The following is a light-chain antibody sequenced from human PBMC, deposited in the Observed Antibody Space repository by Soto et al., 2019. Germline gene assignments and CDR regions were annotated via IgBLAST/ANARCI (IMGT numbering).Light chain of an antibody. CDR1: QSVSSY. CDR2: DAS. CDR3: QQRSNWPRT. V-gene: IGKV3-11*01. J-gene: IGKJ1*01. Sequence: EIVLTQSPATLSLSPGERATLSCRASQSVSSYLAWYQQKPGQAPRLLIYDASNRATGIPARFSGSGSGTDFPLPISSPEPEDFAVYYCQQRSNWPRTFGQGTKVEIK.